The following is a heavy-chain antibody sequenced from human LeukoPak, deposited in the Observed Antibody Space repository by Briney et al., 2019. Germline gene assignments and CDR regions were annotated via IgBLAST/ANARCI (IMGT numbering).Heavy chain of an antibody. Sequence: SQTLSLTCTVSGGSISSGGYYWSWIRQHPGKGLEWIGYIYYSGSTYYNPSLKSRVTISVDTSKNQFSLKLSSVTAADTAVYYCARDSGSYYPYYYGMDVWGQGTTVIVSS. CDR1: GGSISSGGYY. V-gene: IGHV4-31*03. D-gene: IGHD1-26*01. J-gene: IGHJ6*02. CDR3: ARDSGSYYPYYYGMDV. CDR2: IYYSGST.